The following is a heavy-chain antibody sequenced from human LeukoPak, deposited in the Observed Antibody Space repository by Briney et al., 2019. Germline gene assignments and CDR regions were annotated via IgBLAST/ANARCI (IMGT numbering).Heavy chain of an antibody. CDR3: AKDRDSASDYWRWFDP. J-gene: IGHJ5*02. V-gene: IGHV3-9*01. Sequence: GGSLRLSCAASGFTFDDYAMHWVRQAPGKGLEWVSGISWNSGTIGYADSVKGRFTISRANAKNSLYLQMNSLRAEDTALYYCAKDRDSASDYWRWFDPWGQGTLVTVSS. CDR2: ISWNSGTI. CDR1: GFTFDDYA. D-gene: IGHD5-12*01.